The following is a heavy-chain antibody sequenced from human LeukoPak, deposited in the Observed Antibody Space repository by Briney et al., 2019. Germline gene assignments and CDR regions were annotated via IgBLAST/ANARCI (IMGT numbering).Heavy chain of an antibody. CDR3: AKSLRPRYGDCLED. CDR2: IRDGSDIP. Sequence: GSLRLSCTASAFTLFNYGVNWVRQAPGNGLERVATIRDGSDIPHYADSVKGRFTISSDSSKNTVSLQMNSLRAEDTGVYYCAKSLRPRYGDCLEDWGQGTLVTVSS. CDR1: AFTLFNYG. V-gene: IGHV3-23*01. D-gene: IGHD2-21*02. J-gene: IGHJ4*02.